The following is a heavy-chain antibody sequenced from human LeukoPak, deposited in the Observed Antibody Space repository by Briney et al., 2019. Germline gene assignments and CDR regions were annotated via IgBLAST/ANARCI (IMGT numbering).Heavy chain of an antibody. Sequence: GGSLRLSCAASGFTVSSNYMSWVRQAPGEGLEWVSLIYSGGSTYYADSVKGRFTISRDNSKNTLYLQMNSLRAEDTAVYYCARFYGGNSEYFQHWGQGTLVTVSS. D-gene: IGHD4-23*01. CDR2: IYSGGST. CDR1: GFTVSSNY. CDR3: ARFYGGNSEYFQH. J-gene: IGHJ1*01. V-gene: IGHV3-66*02.